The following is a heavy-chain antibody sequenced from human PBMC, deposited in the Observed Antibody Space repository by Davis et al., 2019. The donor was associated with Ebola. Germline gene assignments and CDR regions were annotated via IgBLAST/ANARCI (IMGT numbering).Heavy chain of an antibody. J-gene: IGHJ4*02. CDR3: VRDRGYSGSYFGVFDV. Sequence: AASVKVSCKASGYTFTNYYMHWVRQAPGQGLEWMGMINPNDGKTIYAQKFQGRVTVTRDTSTTTAYMELSSLRSKDTAVYYCVRDRGYSGSYFGVFDVWGQGTQVTVSS. D-gene: IGHD1-26*01. V-gene: IGHV1-46*01. CDR1: GYTFTNYY. CDR2: INPNDGKT.